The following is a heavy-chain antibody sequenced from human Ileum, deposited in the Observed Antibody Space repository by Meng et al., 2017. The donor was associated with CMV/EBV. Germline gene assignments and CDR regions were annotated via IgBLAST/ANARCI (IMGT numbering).Heavy chain of an antibody. Sequence: QLQRSGHGLLRPSEPLSLTCTVFGGSISGYYWSWIRQPATKGLEWIGRVYSSGSTDYNPSLQSRVTMSVDTSKNQFSLKLSSVTAADTAVYYCARGSSSWAFDYWGQGTLVTVSS. CDR1: GGSISGYY. CDR3: ARGSSSWAFDY. V-gene: IGHV4-4*07. J-gene: IGHJ4*02. CDR2: VYSSGST. D-gene: IGHD2-2*01.